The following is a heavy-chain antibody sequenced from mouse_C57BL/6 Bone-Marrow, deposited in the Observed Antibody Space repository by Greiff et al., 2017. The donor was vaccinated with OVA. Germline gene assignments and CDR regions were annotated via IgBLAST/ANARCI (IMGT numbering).Heavy chain of an antibody. V-gene: IGHV5-2*01. D-gene: IGHD1-1*01. CDR3: ARLTTVVEGGGFAY. CDR1: EYEFPSHD. Sequence: EVKLVESGGGLVQPGESLKLSCESNEYEFPSHDMSWVRKTPEKRLELVAAINSDGGSTYYPDTLERRFIISSDNTKKTLYLQRGSLRSEDTGLYYCARLTTVVEGGGFAYWGQGTLVTVSA. J-gene: IGHJ3*01. CDR2: INSDGGST.